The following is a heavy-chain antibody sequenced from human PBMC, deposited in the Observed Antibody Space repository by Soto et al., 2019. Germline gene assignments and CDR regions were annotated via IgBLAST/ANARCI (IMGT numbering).Heavy chain of an antibody. Sequence: PGGSLRLSCAASGFTFSSYSMNWVRQAPGKGLEWVSSISSSSSYIYYADSVKGRFTISRDDAKNSLYLQMNSLRAEDTAVYYCARGASPITMIAWGQGTLVTVSS. D-gene: IGHD3-22*01. CDR3: ARGASPITMIA. J-gene: IGHJ5*02. CDR2: ISSSSSYI. V-gene: IGHV3-21*01. CDR1: GFTFSSYS.